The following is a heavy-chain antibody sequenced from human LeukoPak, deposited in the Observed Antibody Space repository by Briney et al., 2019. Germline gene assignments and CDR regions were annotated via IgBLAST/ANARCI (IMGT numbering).Heavy chain of an antibody. V-gene: IGHV1-2*02. D-gene: IGHD5-18*01. CDR2: INPNSGGT. J-gene: IGHJ4*02. CDR3: ARVPGIQLCPSNFDY. Sequence: ASVKVSCKASGYTFTGYYMHWVRQAPGQGLEWMGWINPNSGGTNFAQKFQGRVTMTRDTSISTAYMELSRLRSDDTAVYYCARVPGIQLCPSNFDYWGQGTLVTVSS. CDR1: GYTFTGYY.